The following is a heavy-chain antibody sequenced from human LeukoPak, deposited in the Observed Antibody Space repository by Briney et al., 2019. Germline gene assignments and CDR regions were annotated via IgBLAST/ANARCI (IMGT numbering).Heavy chain of an antibody. V-gene: IGHV1-24*01. CDR1: GYTLTELS. D-gene: IGHD3-3*01. J-gene: IGHJ4*02. CDR3: ATVLRSGYYRMFDY. Sequence: ASVKVSCKVSGYTLTELSMHWVRQAPGKGLEWMGGFDPEDGETIYAQKFQGRDTMTEDTSTDTAYMELSSLRSEDTAVYYCATVLRSGYYRMFDYWGQGTLVTVSS. CDR2: FDPEDGET.